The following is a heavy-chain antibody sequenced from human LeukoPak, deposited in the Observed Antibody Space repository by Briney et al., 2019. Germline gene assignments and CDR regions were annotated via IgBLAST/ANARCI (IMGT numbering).Heavy chain of an antibody. CDR3: ARDSSSWTYFDY. J-gene: IGHJ4*02. V-gene: IGHV1-69*05. CDR1: GGTFSSYA. D-gene: IGHD6-13*01. CDR2: IIPIFGTA. Sequence: SVKVPCKASGGTFSSYAISWVRQAPGQGLEWMGRIIPIFGTANYAQKFQGRVTITTDESTSTAYMELSSLRSEDTAVYYCARDSSSWTYFDYWGQGTLVTVSS.